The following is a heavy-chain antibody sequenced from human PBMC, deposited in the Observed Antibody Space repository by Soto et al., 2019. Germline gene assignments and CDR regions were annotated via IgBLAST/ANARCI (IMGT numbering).Heavy chain of an antibody. CDR1: GFTFSSYV. J-gene: IGHJ4*02. CDR3: AKDPTVTKKDSYYFDY. V-gene: IGHV3-30*18. D-gene: IGHD4-17*01. CDR2: ISYDGSNK. Sequence: GGSLRLSCAASGFTFSSYVMHWVRQSPGKGLEWVAVISYDGSNKYYADSVKGRFTISRDNSKNTLYLQMNSLRAEDTAVYYCAKDPTVTKKDSYYFDYWGQGTLVTVSS.